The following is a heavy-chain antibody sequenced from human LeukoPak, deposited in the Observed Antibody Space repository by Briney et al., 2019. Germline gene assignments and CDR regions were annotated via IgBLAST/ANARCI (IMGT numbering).Heavy chain of an antibody. CDR2: ISYDGSNK. CDR3: ARGENYGDYFDY. V-gene: IGHV3-30-3*01. CDR1: GFTFSSYW. Sequence: PGGSLRLSCAASGFTFSSYWMSWVRQAPGKGLEWVAVISYDGSNKYYADSVKGRFTISRDNSKNTLYLQMSSLRAEDTAVYYCARGENYGDYFDYWGQGTLVTVSS. D-gene: IGHD4-17*01. J-gene: IGHJ4*02.